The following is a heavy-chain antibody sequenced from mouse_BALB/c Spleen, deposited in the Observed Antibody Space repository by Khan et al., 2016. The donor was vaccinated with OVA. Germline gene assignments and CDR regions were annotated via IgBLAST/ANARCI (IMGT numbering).Heavy chain of an antibody. Sequence: EVQLQESGPSLVKPSQTLSLTCSVTGDSITSGYWNWIRKFPGNKLEYMGYISSSDSTFYNPSLKSRISITRVTSKNQYYLQLNSVTNEDTDTYYLARWNDRYDGYFGYWGQGNTLTVAS. D-gene: IGHD2-14*01. CDR2: ISSSDST. V-gene: IGHV3-8*02. CDR1: GDSITSGY. CDR3: ARWNDRYDGYFGY. J-gene: IGHJ2*01.